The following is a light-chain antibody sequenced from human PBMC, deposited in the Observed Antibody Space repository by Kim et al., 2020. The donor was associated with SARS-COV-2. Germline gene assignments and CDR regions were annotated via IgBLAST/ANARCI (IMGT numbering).Light chain of an antibody. Sequence: EIVLTQSPATLSLSPRERATLSCRASQSVSSYLAWYQQKPGQAPRLLIYDASNRATGIPARFSGSGSGTDFTLTISSLEPEDFAVYYCQQRSNWPLTFGGGTKLEI. V-gene: IGKV3-11*01. CDR2: DAS. CDR1: QSVSSY. CDR3: QQRSNWPLT. J-gene: IGKJ4*01.